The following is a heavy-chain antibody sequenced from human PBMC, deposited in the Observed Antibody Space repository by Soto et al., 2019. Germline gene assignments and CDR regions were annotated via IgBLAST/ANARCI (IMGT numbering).Heavy chain of an antibody. Sequence: EVQLLESGGGLVQPGGSLRLSCAASGFTFSSYAMSWVRQAPGKGLEWVSAISGRGGSTYYADTVKGRFPISRNNSKNTLYLQMTSLRAEDTAVYYCAKDSSGYPGGYFDYWGQGTLVTVSS. CDR2: ISGRGGST. CDR3: AKDSSGYPGGYFDY. V-gene: IGHV3-23*01. J-gene: IGHJ4*02. D-gene: IGHD3-22*01. CDR1: GFTFSSYA.